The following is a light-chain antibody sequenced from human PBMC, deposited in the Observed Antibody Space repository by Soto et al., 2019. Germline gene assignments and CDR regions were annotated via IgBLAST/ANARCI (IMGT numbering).Light chain of an antibody. V-gene: IGKV3-20*01. Sequence: TVLTQSPGTLSLSPGERATLLXRASQSVSSNNLVWYQQRPGKTPRXXXYGXSSRATGIPDRLSGSGSGTDFSLTISRLEPEDFAVYYCQQHGDSPITFGQGTRLEIK. CDR1: QSVSSNN. J-gene: IGKJ5*01. CDR3: QQHGDSPIT. CDR2: GXS.